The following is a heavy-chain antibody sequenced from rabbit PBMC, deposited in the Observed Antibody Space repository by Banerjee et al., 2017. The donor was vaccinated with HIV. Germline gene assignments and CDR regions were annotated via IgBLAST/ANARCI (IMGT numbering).Heavy chain of an antibody. CDR2: IGAGST. CDR1: GFSFSSNYW. CDR3: VRETETYAGYAGYSYYFNL. J-gene: IGHJ4*01. D-gene: IGHD8-1*01. Sequence: QEQLEESGGDLVKPEGSLTLTCTASGFSFSSNYWLCWVRQAPGKGLEWIACIGAGSTYYATWAKGRFTISKTSSTTVTLQLNSLTAADTATYFCVRETETYAGYAGYSYYFNLWGQGTLVTVS. V-gene: IGHV1S45*01.